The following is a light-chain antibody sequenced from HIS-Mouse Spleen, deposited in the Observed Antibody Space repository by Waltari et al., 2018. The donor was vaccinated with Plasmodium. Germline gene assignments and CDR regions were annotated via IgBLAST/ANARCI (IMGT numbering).Light chain of an antibody. CDR3: QQLNSYPYT. J-gene: IGKJ2*01. CDR1: QGISSY. V-gene: IGKV1-9*01. Sequence: DIQLTQSPSFLSASVGDRVTITCRASQGISSYLAWYQHKPGKAPKLLIYAASTLQSGVPSRFIGSGSGTEFTLTISSLQPEDFATYYCQQLNSYPYTFGQGTKLEIK. CDR2: AAS.